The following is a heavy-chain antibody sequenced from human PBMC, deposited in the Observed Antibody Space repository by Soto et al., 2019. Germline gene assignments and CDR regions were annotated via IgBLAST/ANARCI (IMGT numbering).Heavy chain of an antibody. CDR3: AKGAEGYVVSSLDY. J-gene: IGHJ4*02. V-gene: IGHV3-23*01. CDR1: GFIFSNYA. CDR2: ITSTGSST. D-gene: IGHD5-12*01. Sequence: EVQLLESGGGFVQPGGSLSLSCAASGFIFSNYAMTWVRQAPGKGLEWVSAITSTGSSTYYADSVKGRFTISRDNSKNTLYLQINSLTAEDTAVYYCAKGAEGYVVSSLDYWGQGTLVTVSS.